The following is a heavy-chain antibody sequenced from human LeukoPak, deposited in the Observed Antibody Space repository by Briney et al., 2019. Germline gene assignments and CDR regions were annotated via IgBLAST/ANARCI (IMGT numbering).Heavy chain of an antibody. CDR2: INPSGGST. D-gene: IGHD2-2*02. V-gene: IGHV1-46*01. J-gene: IGHJ4*02. Sequence: GASVKVSCKASGYTFTSYYMHWARQAPGQGLEWMGIINPSGGSTSYTQKFQGRVTMTRDTSTSTVYMELSSLRSEDTAVYYCARDTIGYCSSTSCHKLDYWGQGTLVTVSS. CDR3: ARDTIGYCSSTSCHKLDY. CDR1: GYTFTSYY.